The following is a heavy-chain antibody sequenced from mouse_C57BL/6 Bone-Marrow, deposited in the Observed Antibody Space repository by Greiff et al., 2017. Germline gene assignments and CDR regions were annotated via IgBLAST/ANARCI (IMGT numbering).Heavy chain of an antibody. D-gene: IGHD1-1*01. CDR3: ARLEFDGSSGDWYCDV. J-gene: IGHJ1*03. CDR1: GYTFTSYD. Sequence: VQLQQSGPELVKPGASVKLSCKASGYTFTSYDINWVKQRPGQGLEWIGWIYPRDGSTKYNEKLTGKATLTVDTSSSTAYRARHSLTSEDSAVYFGARLEFDGSSGDWYCDVWGTGTTGTVAS. V-gene: IGHV1-85*01. CDR2: IYPRDGST.